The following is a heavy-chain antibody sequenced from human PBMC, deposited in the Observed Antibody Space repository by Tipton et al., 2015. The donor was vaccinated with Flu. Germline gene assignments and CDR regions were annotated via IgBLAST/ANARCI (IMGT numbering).Heavy chain of an antibody. CDR3: ARDLRGYSGYTGGDAFDI. J-gene: IGHJ3*02. CDR2: ISPSGST. D-gene: IGHD5-12*01. V-gene: IGHV4-4*07. CDR1: GGSISSYY. Sequence: TLSLTCTVSGGSISSYYWSWIRQPPGKGLEWIGRISPSGSTNYNASLKGRVTMSVDTSKSQLSLRLSSATAADTAKYYCARDLRGYSGYTGGDAFDIWGQGTMVTVSS.